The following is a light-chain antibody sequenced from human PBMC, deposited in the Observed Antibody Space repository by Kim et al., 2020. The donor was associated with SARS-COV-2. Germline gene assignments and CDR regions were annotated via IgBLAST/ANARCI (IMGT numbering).Light chain of an antibody. CDR2: PHP. CDR1: SLRIYH. V-gene: IGLV3-19*01. CDR3: NPRDSGGNHLV. J-gene: IGLJ3*02. Sequence: VGQSVTHTCRGASLRIYHARYYQQVPAQSAVLLINPHPNRPSGTPDPCSGSPSGNTASLTVAGAHAEDEADYYCNPRDSGGNHLVFGGGTQLTVL.